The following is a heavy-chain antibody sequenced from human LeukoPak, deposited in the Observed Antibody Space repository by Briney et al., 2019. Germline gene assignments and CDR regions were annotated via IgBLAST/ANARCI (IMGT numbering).Heavy chain of an antibody. Sequence: ASVKVSCKASGYTFTGYYMRWVRQAPGQGLEWMGWINPNSGGTNYAQKFQGWVTMTRDTSISTAYMELSRLRSDDTAVYYCARDKAVAGMGYNWFDPWGQGTQVTVSS. V-gene: IGHV1-2*04. J-gene: IGHJ5*02. D-gene: IGHD6-19*01. CDR3: ARDKAVAGMGYNWFDP. CDR2: INPNSGGT. CDR1: GYTFTGYY.